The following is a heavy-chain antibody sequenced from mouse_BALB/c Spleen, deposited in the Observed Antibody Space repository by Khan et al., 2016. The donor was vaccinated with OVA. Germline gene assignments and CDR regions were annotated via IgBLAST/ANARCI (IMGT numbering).Heavy chain of an antibody. J-gene: IGHJ3*01. Sequence: EVELVESGAELVKPCASVKLSCTASGFNIKDTYMHWVKQRSEQGLEWIGRIVPANGYTKYDPKFQGHATITTDTSSNTAFLQLNSLTSEDTAALYCARISYDDGSYWGQGTMVTVSS. CDR2: IVPANGYT. CDR3: ARISYDDGSY. CDR1: GFNIKDTY. D-gene: IGHD2-4*01. V-gene: IGHV14-3*02.